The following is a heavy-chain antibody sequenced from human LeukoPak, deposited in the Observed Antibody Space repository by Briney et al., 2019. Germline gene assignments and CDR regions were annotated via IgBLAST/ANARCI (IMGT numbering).Heavy chain of an antibody. D-gene: IGHD6-13*01. J-gene: IGHJ4*02. CDR3: AKGTLSIAAALGYFDY. V-gene: IGHV4-61*08. CDR2: IYYSGST. CDR1: GGSLSNGGYS. Sequence: SQTLSLTCAVSGGSLSNGGYSWSWIRQPPGKGLEWIGYIYYSGSTNYNPSLKSRVTISVDTSKNQFSLKLSSVTAADTAVYYCAKGTLSIAAALGYFDYWGQGTLVTVSS.